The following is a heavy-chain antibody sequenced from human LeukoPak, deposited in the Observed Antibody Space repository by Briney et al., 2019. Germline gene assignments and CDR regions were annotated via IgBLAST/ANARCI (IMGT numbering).Heavy chain of an antibody. V-gene: IGHV1-24*01. Sequence: ASVKVSCKASGYTFTSYGISWVRQAPGKGLEWMGGFDPEDGETIYAQKFQGRVTMTEDTSTDTAYMELSSLRSEDTAVYYCATTYSSSWYWWFDPWGQGTLVTVSS. D-gene: IGHD6-13*01. CDR1: GYTFTSYG. J-gene: IGHJ5*02. CDR3: ATTYSSSWYWWFDP. CDR2: FDPEDGET.